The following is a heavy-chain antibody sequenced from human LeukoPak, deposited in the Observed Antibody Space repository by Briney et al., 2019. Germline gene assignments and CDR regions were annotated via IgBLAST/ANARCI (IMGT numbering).Heavy chain of an antibody. J-gene: IGHJ4*02. CDR1: RFTFSSYW. D-gene: IGHD1-26*01. V-gene: IGHV3-7*01. CDR3: ARLSGSYWGEVDY. Sequence: QTGGSLRLSCAAPRFTFSSYWKSWVRQAPGKGPESGSNIKQDGSEKYYVDSVKGRFTISRDNAKNSLYLQMNSLRAEDTAVYYCARLSGSYWGEVDYWGQGTLVTVSS. CDR2: IKQDGSEK.